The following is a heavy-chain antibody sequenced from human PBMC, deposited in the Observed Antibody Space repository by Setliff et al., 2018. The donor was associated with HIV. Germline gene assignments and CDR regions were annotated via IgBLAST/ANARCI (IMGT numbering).Heavy chain of an antibody. D-gene: IGHD3-9*01. V-gene: IGHV4-34*01. CDR3: ARGLHYDILTGLPQIHFHI. CDR2: INHSGST. J-gene: IGHJ3*02. Sequence: SETLSLTCAVYGGSFSGYYWSWIRQPPGKGLEWIGEINHSGSTNCNPSLKSRVTISVDTSKNQFSLKLSSVTAADTAVYYCARGLHYDILTGLPQIHFHIWGQGTMVTVSS. CDR1: GGSFSGYY.